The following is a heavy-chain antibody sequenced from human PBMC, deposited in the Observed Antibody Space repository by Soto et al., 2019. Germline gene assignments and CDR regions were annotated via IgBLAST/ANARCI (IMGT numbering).Heavy chain of an antibody. CDR3: AKDSLYADDIVVVPAAMPPPFDY. V-gene: IGHV3-23*01. CDR2: ISGSGGST. D-gene: IGHD2-2*01. CDR1: GFTFSSYA. J-gene: IGHJ4*02. Sequence: GGSLRLSCAASGFTFSSYAMSWVRQAPGKGLEWVSAISGSGGSTYYADSVKGRFTISRDNSKNTLYLQMNSLRAEDTAVYYCAKDSLYADDIVVVPAAMPPPFDYWGQGTLVTVSS.